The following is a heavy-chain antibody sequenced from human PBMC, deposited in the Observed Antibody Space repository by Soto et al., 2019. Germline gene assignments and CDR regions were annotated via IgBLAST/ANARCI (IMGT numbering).Heavy chain of an antibody. V-gene: IGHV5-51*01. CDR1: GYSFTSNW. D-gene: IGHD6-13*01. CDR3: ARLLVSSSWYSFDY. Sequence: GESLKISCKGSGYSFTSNWIGWVRQMPGKGLEWMGIIYPGDSDITYSPSFQGQVTISADKPISTAYLQWSSLKASDTAMYYCARLLVSSSWYSFDYWGQGTLVTVSS. J-gene: IGHJ4*02. CDR2: IYPGDSDI.